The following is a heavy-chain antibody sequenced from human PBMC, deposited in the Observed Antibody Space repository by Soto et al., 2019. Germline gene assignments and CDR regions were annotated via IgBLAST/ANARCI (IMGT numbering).Heavy chain of an antibody. CDR3: ARGGDVNYYHGMDV. D-gene: IGHD5-12*01. Sequence: QVQLVQSGGEVTKPGASVKLSCTASGYTFTSYGISWVRQAPGQGLEWMGWISAYNGKTNYAQNVQGRVTMTTDTSTRTAYMDLRSLRSDDTAVYYCARGGDVNYYHGMDVWGQGTTVTVSS. CDR2: ISAYNGKT. J-gene: IGHJ6*02. V-gene: IGHV1-18*01. CDR1: GYTFTSYG.